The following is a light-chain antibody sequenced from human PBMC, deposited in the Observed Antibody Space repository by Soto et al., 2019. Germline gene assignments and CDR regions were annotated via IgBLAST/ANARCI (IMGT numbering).Light chain of an antibody. CDR1: QTISSW. CDR3: QHSNSYSEA. Sequence: DIQMTQSPSTLSGSVGDRVTITCRASQTISSWLAWYQQKPWKAPKLLIYKASTLKSGVPSRFSGRGSGTESTLTISSLQPDHFATYYCQHSNSYSEAFGQGTKVKLK. CDR2: KAS. J-gene: IGKJ1*01. V-gene: IGKV1-5*03.